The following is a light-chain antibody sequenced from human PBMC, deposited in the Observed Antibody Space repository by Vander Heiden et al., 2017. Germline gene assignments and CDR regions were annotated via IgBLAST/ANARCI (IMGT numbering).Light chain of an antibody. CDR1: ISHVAGYNY. V-gene: IGLV2-11*01. Sequence: QSALPLPRSLSGSPCPSVTIPCSGTISHVAGYNYVSWYQQHPGKAPKVMMHDVSERPSGVPDRFSGSKSGNTASLTISGLQAEDEADYYCCSYAGSYSYVFGSGTKVTVL. CDR2: DVS. J-gene: IGLJ1*01. CDR3: CSYAGSYSYV.